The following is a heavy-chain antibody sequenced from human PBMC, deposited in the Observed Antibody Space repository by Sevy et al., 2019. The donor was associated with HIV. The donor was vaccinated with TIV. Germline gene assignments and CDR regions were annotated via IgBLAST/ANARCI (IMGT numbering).Heavy chain of an antibody. CDR1: GFRFGDYG. D-gene: IGHD3-10*01. V-gene: IGHV3-9*01. Sequence: GGSLRLSCAASGFRFGDYGMHWVRRAPGKGLVWVSRIGWNSGSVGYAVSVKGRFTISRDNAKNFLYLQMNSLTNEDTALYYCANDLLPYGSGSYPLDYWGQGTVVTVSS. CDR2: IGWNSGSV. J-gene: IGHJ4*02. CDR3: ANDLLPYGSGSYPLDY.